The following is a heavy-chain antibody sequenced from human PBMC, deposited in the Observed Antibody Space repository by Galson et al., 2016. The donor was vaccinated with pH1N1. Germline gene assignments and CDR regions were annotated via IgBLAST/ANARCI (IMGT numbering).Heavy chain of an antibody. CDR2: SKKEVNGYST. J-gene: IGHJ6*02. V-gene: IGHV3-72*01. Sequence: SLRLSCAVSGFIFSDYHMDWVRQAPGKGLEWVGRSKKEVNGYSTEYATSVEGRFIISRDESQNSMYLQMSYLRLEDTAVYFCSRVLEGGVDVWGQGTTVIVSS. CDR1: GFIFSDYH. CDR3: SRVLEGGVDV.